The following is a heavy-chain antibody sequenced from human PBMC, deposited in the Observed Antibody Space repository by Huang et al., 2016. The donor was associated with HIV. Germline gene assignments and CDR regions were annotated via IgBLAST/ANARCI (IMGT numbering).Heavy chain of an antibody. CDR1: GFTFTNYA. V-gene: IGHV3-30*04. CDR2: ILYDGRKK. D-gene: IGHD6-19*01. Sequence: QVQLVESGGGLVQPGRSLRLSCSASGFTFTNYAIHWVGQAPGKGLEWVTCILYDGRKKFYADAVKGRFPISRDNSKSTLDLLMNSLRVDDTALYYCARSAVPGDGDWFDPWGQGTLVTVSS. CDR3: ARSAVPGDGDWFDP. J-gene: IGHJ5*02.